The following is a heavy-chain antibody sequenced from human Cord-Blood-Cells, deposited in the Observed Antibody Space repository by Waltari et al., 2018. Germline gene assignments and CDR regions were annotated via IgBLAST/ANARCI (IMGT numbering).Heavy chain of an antibody. D-gene: IGHD3-3*01. J-gene: IGHJ3*02. Sequence: PSETLSLTCAVYGGSFSGYYWSWIRQPPGKGLEWIGEINHSGSTNYNPSLKSRVTISVDTSKNQFSLKLSSVTAADTAVYYCVEWPPDAFDIWGQGTMVTVSS. CDR3: VEWPPDAFDI. V-gene: IGHV4-34*01. CDR2: INHSGST. CDR1: GGSFSGYY.